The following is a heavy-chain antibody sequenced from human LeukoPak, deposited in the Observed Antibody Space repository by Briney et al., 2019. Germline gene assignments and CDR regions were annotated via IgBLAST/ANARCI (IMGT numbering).Heavy chain of an antibody. CDR2: ISYDGSNK. J-gene: IGHJ5*02. V-gene: IGHV3-30*04. CDR3: AKDYVLRYFDWLSAYNWFDP. D-gene: IGHD3-9*01. CDR1: GFTFSRSA. Sequence: GGSLRLSCAASGFTFSRSAVHWVRQAPGRGLEWVALISYDGSNKYYADSVKGRFTISRDNSKNTLYLQMNSLRAEDTAVYYCAKDYVLRYFDWLSAYNWFDPWGQGTLVTVSS.